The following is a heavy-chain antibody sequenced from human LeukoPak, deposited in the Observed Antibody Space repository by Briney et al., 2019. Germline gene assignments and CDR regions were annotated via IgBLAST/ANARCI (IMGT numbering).Heavy chain of an antibody. J-gene: IGHJ4*02. Sequence: GGSLRLSCAASGFTFSSYGMHWVRQAPGKGLEWVAFIRYDGSNKYYADSVKGRFTISRDNAKNSLYLQMNSLRAEDTAVYYCARSHMVRGVRDDYWGQGTLVTVSS. V-gene: IGHV3-30*02. CDR1: GFTFSSYG. D-gene: IGHD3-10*01. CDR2: IRYDGSNK. CDR3: ARSHMVRGVRDDY.